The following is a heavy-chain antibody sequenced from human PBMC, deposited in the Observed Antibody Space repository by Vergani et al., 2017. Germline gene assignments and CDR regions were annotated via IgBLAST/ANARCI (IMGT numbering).Heavy chain of an antibody. Sequence: QVQLVQSGAEVKKPGASVKVSCKASGYTFTSYYMHWVRQAPGQGLEWMGIINPSGGSTSYAQKFQGRVTMTRDTSTSTVYMELSSLRSEDTAVYYCARDRRIAKHPGGDYFDYWGQGTLVTVSS. CDR1: GYTFTSYY. J-gene: IGHJ4*02. V-gene: IGHV1-46*01. CDR3: ARDRRIAKHPGGDYFDY. D-gene: IGHD6-13*01. CDR2: INPSGGST.